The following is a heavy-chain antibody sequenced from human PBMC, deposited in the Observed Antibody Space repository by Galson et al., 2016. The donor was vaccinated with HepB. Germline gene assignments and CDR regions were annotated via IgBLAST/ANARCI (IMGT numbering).Heavy chain of an antibody. CDR3: AVYSFPIAAAGPARSIQH. J-gene: IGHJ1*01. V-gene: IGHV3-74*01. D-gene: IGHD6-13*01. CDR2: INSDGSST. CDR1: GFTFSSSW. Sequence: SLRLSCAASGFTFSSSWMHWVRQAPGKGLVWVSRINSDGSSTNYADSVKGRFTISRDNAKNTLYLQMNSLRAEDTAVYYCAVYSFPIAAAGPARSIQHWGQGTLVTVSS.